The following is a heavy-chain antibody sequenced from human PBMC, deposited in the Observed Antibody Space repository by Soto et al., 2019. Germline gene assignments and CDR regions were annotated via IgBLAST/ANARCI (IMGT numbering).Heavy chain of an antibody. CDR1: GGTFCGYY. CDR3: ARRGYYSIHFDY. CDR2: INHSGST. Sequence: PSETLSLTCAVYGGTFCGYYWSWIRQPPGKGLEWIGEINHSGSTNYNPSLKSRVTISVDTSKNQFSLKLSSVTAADTAVYYCARRGYYSIHFDYWGQGTLVTVSS. V-gene: IGHV4-34*01. J-gene: IGHJ4*02. D-gene: IGHD3-10*01.